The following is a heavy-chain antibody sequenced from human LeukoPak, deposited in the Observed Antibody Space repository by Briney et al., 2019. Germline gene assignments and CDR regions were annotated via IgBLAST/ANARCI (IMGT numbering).Heavy chain of an antibody. Sequence: ASVKVSCKASGYTFTSYDINWVRQATGQGLEWMGWMNPNSGNTGYAQKFQGIVTITRNTSISTAYMELSSLRSEDTAVYYCARGGYDSSGYHFDYWGQGTLVTVSS. CDR1: GYTFTSYD. V-gene: IGHV1-8*03. CDR2: MNPNSGNT. J-gene: IGHJ4*02. D-gene: IGHD3-22*01. CDR3: ARGGYDSSGYHFDY.